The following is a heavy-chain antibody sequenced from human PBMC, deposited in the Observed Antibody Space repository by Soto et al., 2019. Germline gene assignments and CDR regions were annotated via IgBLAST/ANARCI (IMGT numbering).Heavy chain of an antibody. CDR2: INHSGST. CDR3: AREGVTIFGVVITPPWFDP. CDR1: GGSFSGYY. J-gene: IGHJ5*02. D-gene: IGHD3-3*01. Sequence: SETLSLTCAVYGGSFSGYYWSWIRQPPGKGLEWIGEINHSGSTNYNPSLKSRVTISVDTSKNQFSLKLSSVTAADTAVYYCAREGVTIFGVVITPPWFDPWGQGTLGTVSS. V-gene: IGHV4-34*01.